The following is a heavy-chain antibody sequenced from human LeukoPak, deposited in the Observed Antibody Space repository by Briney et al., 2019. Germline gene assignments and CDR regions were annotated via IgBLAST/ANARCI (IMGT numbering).Heavy chain of an antibody. CDR1: GGSVTSGNYY. V-gene: IGHV4-61*02. D-gene: IGHD1-26*01. Sequence: SQTLSLTCTVSGGSVTSGNYYWSWIRQPAGKGLEWIGRIYTSGSTNYNPSLKSRVTISVDTSKNQFSLKLSSVTAADTAVYYCAREWELLREDAFDIWGQGTMVTVSS. CDR3: AREWELLREDAFDI. CDR2: IYTSGST. J-gene: IGHJ3*02.